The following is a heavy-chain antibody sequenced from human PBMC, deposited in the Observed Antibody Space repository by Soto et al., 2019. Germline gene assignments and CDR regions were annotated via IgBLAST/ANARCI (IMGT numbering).Heavy chain of an antibody. V-gene: IGHV3-48*02. D-gene: IGHD2-15*01. CDR3: AREGWPLLQTGMDV. Sequence: PXESLRLSCAAPGFTFRSYIMNWVRQAPGKGLEWVSYISSSNRTINYADSVKGRFIISRDNAKNSLYLQMHSLRDEDTAAYYCAREGWPLLQTGMDVWGQGTTVTVSS. CDR1: GFTFRSYI. CDR2: ISSSNRTI. J-gene: IGHJ6*02.